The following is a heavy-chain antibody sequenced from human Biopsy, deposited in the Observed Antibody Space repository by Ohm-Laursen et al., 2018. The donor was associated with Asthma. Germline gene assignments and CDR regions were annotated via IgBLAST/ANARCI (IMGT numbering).Heavy chain of an antibody. Sequence: SDTLSLTCAVSGDSIDSGDYSWTWIRQSPGVGLEWIGYIYRNGNTYYNPTLKNRVTISIDRSKNQFSQRLRSVTAADTAVYYCARGWNCGGDCYSLDSWGQGTLVTVSS. CDR1: GDSIDSGDYS. J-gene: IGHJ4*02. D-gene: IGHD2-21*02. CDR2: IYRNGNT. CDR3: ARGWNCGGDCYSLDS. V-gene: IGHV4-30-2*06.